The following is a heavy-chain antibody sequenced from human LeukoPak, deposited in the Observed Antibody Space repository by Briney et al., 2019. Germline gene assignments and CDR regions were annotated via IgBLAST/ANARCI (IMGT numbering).Heavy chain of an antibody. CDR1: GFTFSSYW. D-gene: IGHD2-15*01. V-gene: IGHV3-7*01. CDR2: IKQDGSEK. Sequence: GGSLRLSCAASGFTFSSYWMSWVRQAPGKGLEWVANIKQDGSEKYYVDSVKGRFTISRDNAKNSLYLQMNSLRAEDTAVYYCARGRGSAGFWFDPWGQGTLVTVSS. CDR3: ARGRGSAGFWFDP. J-gene: IGHJ5*02.